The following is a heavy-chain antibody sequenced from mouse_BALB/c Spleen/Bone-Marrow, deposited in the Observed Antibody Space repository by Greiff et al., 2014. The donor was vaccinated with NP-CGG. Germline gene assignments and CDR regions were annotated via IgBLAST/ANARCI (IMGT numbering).Heavy chain of an antibody. J-gene: IGHJ4*01. D-gene: IGHD1-1*01. CDR3: ARSAYYGTNYGAMDY. V-gene: IGHV1-82*01. CDR2: IYPGDGDT. Sequence: VQLVESGPELVKPGASVKISCKASGYAFSNSWMNWVKQRPGQGLEWIGRIYPGDGDTNYNGKFKGKATLTADKSSSTAYMQLSSLTSADSAVYFCARSAYYGTNYGAMDYWGQGTSVTVSS. CDR1: GYAFSNSW.